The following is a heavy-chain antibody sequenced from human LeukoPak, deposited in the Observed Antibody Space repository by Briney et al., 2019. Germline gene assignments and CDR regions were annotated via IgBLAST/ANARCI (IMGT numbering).Heavy chain of an antibody. CDR2: IYSGPTT. CDR3: ARDGNQRSLAY. D-gene: IGHD1-14*01. Sequence: GGSLRLSCAASGFTVSSNYMSWVRQAPGKGLEWVSVIYSGPTTYYADSVKGRFTISRDNSKNTLYLQMNSLRAEDTAVYYCARDGNQRSLAYWGQGTLVTVPS. V-gene: IGHV3-66*01. CDR1: GFTVSSNY. J-gene: IGHJ4*02.